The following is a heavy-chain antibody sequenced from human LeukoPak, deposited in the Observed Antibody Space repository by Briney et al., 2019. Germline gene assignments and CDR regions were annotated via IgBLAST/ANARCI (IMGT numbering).Heavy chain of an antibody. CDR3: AKDQHRSGWAFDY. CDR2: ISSGGSST. V-gene: IGHV3-23*01. Sequence: GGSLRHSCAASGFTFSSYAMSWVRQAPGKGLEWVSAISSGGSSTYYADSVKGRFTISRDNSKNTPYLQMSSLRTEDTAVYYCAKDQHRSGWAFDYWGQGTLVTVSS. D-gene: IGHD6-19*01. CDR1: GFTFSSYA. J-gene: IGHJ4*02.